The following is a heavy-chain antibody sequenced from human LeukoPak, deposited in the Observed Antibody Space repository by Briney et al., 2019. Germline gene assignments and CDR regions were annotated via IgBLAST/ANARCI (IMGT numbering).Heavy chain of an antibody. D-gene: IGHD1-7*01. CDR1: GDSVSSNSAA. CDR2: TYYKSKWYN. J-gene: IGHJ4*02. Sequence: SQTLSLTCAISGDSVSSNSAAWNWIRQSPSRGLEWLGRTYYKSKWYNDYAVPVKSRITINPDTSKNQFSLQLNSVTPEDTAVYYCARHRQAGTSHAVDYWGQGILVTVSS. CDR3: ARHRQAGTSHAVDY. V-gene: IGHV6-1*01.